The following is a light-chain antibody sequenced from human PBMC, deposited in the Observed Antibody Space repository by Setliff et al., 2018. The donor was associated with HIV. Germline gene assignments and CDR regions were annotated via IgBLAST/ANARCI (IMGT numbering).Light chain of an antibody. CDR3: SSYTSSNTFYV. V-gene: IGLV2-14*01. CDR1: GSDVAGYTY. J-gene: IGLJ1*01. CDR2: DVG. Sequence: QSVLTQPASLSGSPGQSITISCTEIGSDVAGYTYVSWYQQHPGKAPKLIIYDVGKRPSGVSNRFSGSKSGNTASLTISGLQAEDEADYYCSSYTSSNTFYVFATGTKVTVL.